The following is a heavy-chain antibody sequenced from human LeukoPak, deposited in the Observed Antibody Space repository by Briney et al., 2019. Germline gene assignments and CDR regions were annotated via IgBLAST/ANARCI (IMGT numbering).Heavy chain of an antibody. J-gene: IGHJ4*02. CDR3: ARAVAAAGTDY. D-gene: IGHD6-13*01. Sequence: SETLSLTCTVSGGSISSGTYYWRWLRQPAGKGLEWIGRIYTSGSTNYNPSLKSRVTISVDTSKNQFSLNLSSVTAADTAVYYCARAVAAAGTDYWGQGTLVTVSS. CDR1: GGSISSGTYY. V-gene: IGHV4-61*02. CDR2: IYTSGST.